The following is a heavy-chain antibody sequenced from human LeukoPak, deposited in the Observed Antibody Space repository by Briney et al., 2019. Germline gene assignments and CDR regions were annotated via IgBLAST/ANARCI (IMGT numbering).Heavy chain of an antibody. CDR2: IYYSGST. D-gene: IGHD3-3*01. CDR1: GGSISSGGYY. CDR3: ARFKIFGVVRYYYYGMDV. Sequence: SQTLSLTCTVSGGSISSGGYYWSWIRQHPGKGLEWIGYIYYSGSTYYNPSLKSRVTISVDTSKNQFSLKLSSVTAADTAVYYCARFKIFGVVRYYYYGMDVWGQGTTVTVSS. J-gene: IGHJ6*02. V-gene: IGHV4-31*03.